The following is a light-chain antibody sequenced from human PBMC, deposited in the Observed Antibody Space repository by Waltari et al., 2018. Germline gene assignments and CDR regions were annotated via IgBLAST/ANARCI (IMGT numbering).Light chain of an antibody. CDR2: NNT. V-gene: IGLV1-44*01. CDR1: SSTIGSNF. CDR3: AAWDDSLNGYV. Sequence: QSVLTQPPSASGTPGQRVIISCSGSSSTIGSNFVSWYQQLPGTAPKLLIDNNTQRPSGVPDRFSASKSGTSASLAISGLQSEDEADYYCAAWDDSLNGYVFGTGTKVTV. J-gene: IGLJ1*01.